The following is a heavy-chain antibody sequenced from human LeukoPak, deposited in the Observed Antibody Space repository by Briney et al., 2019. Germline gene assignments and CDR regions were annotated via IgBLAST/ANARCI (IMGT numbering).Heavy chain of an antibody. CDR3: ARERFGGNSRGVWFDP. CDR2: IIPIFGTA. CDR1: GGTFSSYA. V-gene: IGHV1-69*13. Sequence: GASVKVSCKASGGTFSSYAISWVRQAPGQGLEWMGRIIPIFGTANYAQKFQGRVTITADESTSTAYMELSSLRSEDTAVYYCARERFGGNSRGVWFDPWGQGTLVTVSS. J-gene: IGHJ5*02. D-gene: IGHD4-23*01.